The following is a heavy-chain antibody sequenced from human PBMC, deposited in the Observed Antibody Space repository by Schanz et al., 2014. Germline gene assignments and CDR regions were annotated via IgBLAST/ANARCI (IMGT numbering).Heavy chain of an antibody. CDR3: ATSGLVSHSFDAFDI. CDR1: GFAFDTYW. Sequence: EVQLVESGGGLVQPGGSLRLSCAASGFAFDTYWMSWVRQAPGKGLEWVANIKHDGSEKYYVDSVKGRFTISRDNAENLLYLQMSSLRDEDTAVYYCATSGLVSHSFDAFDIWGQGTMVTVSS. CDR2: IKHDGSEK. J-gene: IGHJ3*02. D-gene: IGHD3-9*01. V-gene: IGHV3-7*01.